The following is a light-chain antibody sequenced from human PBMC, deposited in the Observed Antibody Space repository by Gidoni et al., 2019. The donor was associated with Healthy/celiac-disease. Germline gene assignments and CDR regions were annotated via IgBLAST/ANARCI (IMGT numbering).Light chain of an antibody. Sequence: QSALTQPPSASGSPGKSVTISCTGTSSDVGADTYVSWYQQHPGKAPKLMIYEVSKRPSGVPDRFSGSTSGHTASLTVSGLQAEDEADYYCSSYAGGNNLVFGGGTKLTVL. J-gene: IGLJ2*01. CDR1: SSDVGADTY. V-gene: IGLV2-8*01. CDR3: SSYAGGNNLV. CDR2: EVS.